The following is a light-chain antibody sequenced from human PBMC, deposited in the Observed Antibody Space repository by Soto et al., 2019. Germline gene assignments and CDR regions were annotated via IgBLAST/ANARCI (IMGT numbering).Light chain of an antibody. CDR3: QQYNSYWT. J-gene: IGKJ1*01. CDR1: QSVSSNY. V-gene: IGKV3-20*01. CDR2: GAS. Sequence: EIVLTQSPGTLSLSPGERATLSCRTSQSVSSNYLAWYQQKPGQAPRLLIYGASSRATGIPSRFSGSGSGTEFTLTISSLQPDDFATYYCQQYNSYWTFGQGTKVDI.